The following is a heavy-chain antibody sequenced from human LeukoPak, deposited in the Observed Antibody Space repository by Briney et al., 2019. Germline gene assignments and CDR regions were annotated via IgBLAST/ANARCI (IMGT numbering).Heavy chain of an antibody. J-gene: IGHJ4*02. Sequence: GGSLRLSCAASGFTFSNYAMHWVRQAPGKGLEWVSGITGSGDKTYYTDSLKGRFTISRDNSKNTLYLQMNSLRAEDTAVYYCAKDWDYYGSGSYSDYWGQGTLVTVSS. CDR2: ITGSGDKT. V-gene: IGHV3-23*01. CDR1: GFTFSNYA. D-gene: IGHD3-10*01. CDR3: AKDWDYYGSGSYSDY.